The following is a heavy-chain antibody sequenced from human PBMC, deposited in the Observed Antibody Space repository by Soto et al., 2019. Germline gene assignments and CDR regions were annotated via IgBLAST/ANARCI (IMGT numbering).Heavy chain of an antibody. V-gene: IGHV4-31*03. CDR3: ARRGYYYDSSGFGMDV. Sequence: QVQLQESGPGLVKPSQTLSLTCTVSGGSISSGGYYWSWIRQHPGKGLEWIGYIYYSGSTYYNPSLKSRVTISVYTSKNQFSLKLSSVTAADTAVYYCARRGYYYDSSGFGMDVWGQGTTVTVSS. D-gene: IGHD3-22*01. J-gene: IGHJ6*02. CDR2: IYYSGST. CDR1: GGSISSGGYY.